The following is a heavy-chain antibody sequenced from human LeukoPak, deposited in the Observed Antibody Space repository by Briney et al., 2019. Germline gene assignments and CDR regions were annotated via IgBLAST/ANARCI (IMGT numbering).Heavy chain of an antibody. CDR1: GYTFTSYG. Sequence: ASVKVSCKASGYTFTSYGISWGRQAPGQGLEWMGWISAYNGNKNYAQKLQGRVTMTTDTSTSTAYMELRSLRSDDTAVYYCARDSVVVVPAATMSNYYGMDVWGQGTTVTVPS. D-gene: IGHD2-2*01. V-gene: IGHV1-18*01. CDR2: ISAYNGNK. J-gene: IGHJ6*02. CDR3: ARDSVVVVPAATMSNYYGMDV.